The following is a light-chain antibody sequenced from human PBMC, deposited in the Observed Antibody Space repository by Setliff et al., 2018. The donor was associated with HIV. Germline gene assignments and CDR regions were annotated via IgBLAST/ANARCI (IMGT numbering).Light chain of an antibody. CDR1: SSDVGGYDF. CDR2: DVS. Sequence: QSALRQPASMSGSPGQSITISCIGTSSDVGGYDFVSWYQQRPGKAPKLIIFDVSERPSGVSHRFSASKSGNTASLTISGLQTEDEANYFCASYRSPATYVFGIGTKVTVL. J-gene: IGLJ1*01. V-gene: IGLV2-14*03. CDR3: ASYRSPATYV.